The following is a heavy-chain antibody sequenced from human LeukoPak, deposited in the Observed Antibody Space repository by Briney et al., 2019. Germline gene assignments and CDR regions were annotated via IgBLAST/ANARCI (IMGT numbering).Heavy chain of an antibody. D-gene: IGHD5-12*01. V-gene: IGHV3-74*01. CDR2: INSDGSST. CDR1: GFTFSSYW. Sequence: TGGSLRLSCAASGFTFSSYWMHWVRQAPGKGLVWVSRINSDGSSTSYADSVKGRFTISRDNAKNTLYLQMNSLRAEDTAVYYCARDIVATIPVGGYWFDPWGQGTLVTVSS. J-gene: IGHJ5*02. CDR3: ARDIVATIPVGGYWFDP.